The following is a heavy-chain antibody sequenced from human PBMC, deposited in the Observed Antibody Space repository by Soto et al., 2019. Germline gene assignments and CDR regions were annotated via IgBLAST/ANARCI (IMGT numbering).Heavy chain of an antibody. V-gene: IGHV6-1*01. CDR2: TYYRSKWYN. CDR1: GDSVSSNSAA. CDR3: ARGGWVATISNWFDP. J-gene: IGHJ5*02. D-gene: IGHD5-12*01. Sequence: SPTLSLTCAISGDSVSSNSAAWNWIRQSPSRGLEWLGRTYYRSKWYNDYAVSVKSRITINPDTSKNQFSLQLNSVTPEDTAVYYCARGGWVATISNWFDPWGQGTLVTVSS.